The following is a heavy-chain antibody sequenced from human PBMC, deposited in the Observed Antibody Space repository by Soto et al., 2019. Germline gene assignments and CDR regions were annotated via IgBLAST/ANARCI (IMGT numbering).Heavy chain of an antibody. CDR1: GYTLTELS. Sequence: ASVKVSCKVSGYTLTELSMHWVRQAPGKGLEWMGGFDPKGGDTNYAQKFQARVTMTRDTSISTAYMELSRLRSDDTAVYYCARDLVAASAFDIWGQGTMVTVSS. V-gene: IGHV1-24*01. D-gene: IGHD2-15*01. CDR2: FDPKGGDT. J-gene: IGHJ3*02. CDR3: ARDLVAASAFDI.